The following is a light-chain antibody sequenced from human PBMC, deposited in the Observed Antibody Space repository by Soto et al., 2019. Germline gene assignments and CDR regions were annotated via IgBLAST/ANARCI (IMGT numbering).Light chain of an antibody. CDR2: QAS. CDR1: QNINVW. V-gene: IGKV1-5*03. Sequence: DIQTTQSPSTLSASIGDRVTITCRASQNINVWLAWYQQKPGKAPKFLIYQASTLQSGVPSRFSGSGSGTEFTLTISSLQPDDFATYYCQQHEAYPRTFGQGTKVEIK. CDR3: QQHEAYPRT. J-gene: IGKJ1*01.